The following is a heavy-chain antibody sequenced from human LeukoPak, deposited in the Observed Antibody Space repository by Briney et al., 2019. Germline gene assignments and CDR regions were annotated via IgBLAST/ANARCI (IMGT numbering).Heavy chain of an antibody. CDR3: AKKSGDHFHFDF. J-gene: IGHJ4*02. CDR1: GFTFNNYG. V-gene: IGHV3-23*01. D-gene: IGHD2-21*01. CDR2: IGTSGANT. Sequence: GGSLRLSCAASGFTFNNYGMGWVPQTPGKGLEWVATIGTSGANTYHADSVKGRFTISRDNSKSTLYLQMNSLRAEDTAVYHCAKKSGDHFHFDFWGQGTLVTVSS.